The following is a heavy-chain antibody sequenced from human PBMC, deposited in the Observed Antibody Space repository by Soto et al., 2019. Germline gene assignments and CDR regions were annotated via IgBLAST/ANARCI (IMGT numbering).Heavy chain of an antibody. J-gene: IGHJ4*02. V-gene: IGHV3-21*01. Sequence: EVQLVESGGGLVKPGGSLRLSCAASGFTFSSYSMNWVRQAPGKGLEWVSSISSSSSYIYYADSVKGRFTISRDNAKNSLYLQRNSLRAEDTVVYYCARDQLGGSYYGDGRSFDYWGQGTLVTVSS. CDR2: ISSSSSYI. D-gene: IGHD1-26*01. CDR3: ARDQLGGSYYGDGRSFDY. CDR1: GFTFSSYS.